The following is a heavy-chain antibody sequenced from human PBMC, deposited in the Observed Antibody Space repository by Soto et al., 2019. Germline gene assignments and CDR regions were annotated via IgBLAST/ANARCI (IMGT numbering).Heavy chain of an antibody. CDR1: GYNFASYW. CDR2: IYPGDSDT. J-gene: IGHJ6*02. Sequence: GESLKISCKGSGYNFASYWIGWVRQKPGKGLEWMGIIYPGDSDTRYSPSFEGHVTISADKSTSTAYMQWSSLGASDTAIYYCAKDRLRGESDGMDVWGQGTTVTVSS. V-gene: IGHV5-51*01. D-gene: IGHD4-17*01. CDR3: AKDRLRGESDGMDV.